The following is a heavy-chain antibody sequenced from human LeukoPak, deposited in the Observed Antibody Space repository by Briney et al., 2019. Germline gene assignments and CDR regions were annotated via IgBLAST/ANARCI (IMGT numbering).Heavy chain of an antibody. V-gene: IGHV4-59*11. Sequence: SETLSLTCTVSGGSISSHYWSWIRQPPGKGLEWIGYIYYSGSTNYNPSLKSRVTMSVDTSKNHFSLKVSSVTAADTAVYYCARMWDWFDPWGQGTLVPVSS. CDR2: IYYSGST. J-gene: IGHJ5*02. CDR1: GGSISSHY. D-gene: IGHD1-26*01. CDR3: ARMWDWFDP.